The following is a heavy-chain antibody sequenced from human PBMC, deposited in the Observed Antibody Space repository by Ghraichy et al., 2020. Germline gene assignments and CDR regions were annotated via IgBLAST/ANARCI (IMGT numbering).Heavy chain of an antibody. CDR2: ISSWNTNM. CDR3: AREYCRGGRCFFGTGGSHFDY. V-gene: IGHV3-21*01. CDR1: GFTFSDYS. D-gene: IGHD2-15*01. Sequence: GGSLRLSCAASGFTFSDYSMNWVRQAPGKGLEWVASISSWNTNMYYADSVKGRFTISRDNAKNSLYLQMNRLRAEDTAEYYCAREYCRGGRCFFGTGGSHFDYWGQGILVTVSS. J-gene: IGHJ4*02.